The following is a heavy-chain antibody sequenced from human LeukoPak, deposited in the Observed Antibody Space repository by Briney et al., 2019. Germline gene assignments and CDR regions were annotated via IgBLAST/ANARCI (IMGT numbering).Heavy chain of an antibody. CDR3: ARVFFLWQQLPTALDY. V-gene: IGHV3-48*01. Sequence: GGSLRLSCAASGFTFNSYGMNWVRHAPGKGLEWVSYIDSSSNTIYCADSVKGRFTISRDNAKNSLYLQMNSLRAEDTAVYYCARVFFLWQQLPTALDYWGQGTLVTVSS. CDR2: IDSSSNTI. J-gene: IGHJ4*02. D-gene: IGHD6-13*01. CDR1: GFTFNSYG.